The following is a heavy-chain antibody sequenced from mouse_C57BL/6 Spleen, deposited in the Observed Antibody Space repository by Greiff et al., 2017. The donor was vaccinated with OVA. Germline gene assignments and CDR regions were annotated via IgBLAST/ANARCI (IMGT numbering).Heavy chain of an antibody. V-gene: IGHV1-47*01. J-gene: IGHJ1*03. CDR1: GFTFTTYP. Sequence: QVQLQQSGAELVKPGASVKMSCKASGFTFTTYPIEWMKQNHGKSLEWIGNFHPYNDDTKYNEKFKGKATLTVEKSSSTVYLELSRLTSDDSAVYYCATTYYYGSSYGFDVWGTGTTVTVSS. CDR3: ATTYYYGSSYGFDV. D-gene: IGHD1-1*01. CDR2: FHPYNDDT.